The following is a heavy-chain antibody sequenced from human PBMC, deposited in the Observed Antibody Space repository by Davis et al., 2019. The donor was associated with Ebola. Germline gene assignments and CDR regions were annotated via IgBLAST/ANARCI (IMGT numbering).Heavy chain of an antibody. Sequence: MPGGSLRLSCAVYGGSFSGYYWSWICQPPGKGLEWIGEINHSGSTNYNPSLKSRVTISVDTSKNQFSLKLSSVTAADTAVYYCARASKVVPALPDYWGQGTLVTVSS. D-gene: IGHD2-2*01. J-gene: IGHJ4*02. V-gene: IGHV4-34*01. CDR3: ARASKVVPALPDY. CDR1: GGSFSGYY. CDR2: INHSGST.